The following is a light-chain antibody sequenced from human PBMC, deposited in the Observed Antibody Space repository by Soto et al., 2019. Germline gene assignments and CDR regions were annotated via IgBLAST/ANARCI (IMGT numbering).Light chain of an antibody. V-gene: IGLV2-14*01. Sequence: QSVLAQPASVSGSAGQSIAIAFSGTISDVGGYDFVSWYQHHPGKAPKLIIYEVRTRPSGVSDRFSGSKSGNTASLTISGLQAEDEADYYCSSYTSDWGVFGTGTKVTVL. CDR2: EVR. CDR3: SSYTSDWGV. CDR1: ISDVGGYDF. J-gene: IGLJ1*01.